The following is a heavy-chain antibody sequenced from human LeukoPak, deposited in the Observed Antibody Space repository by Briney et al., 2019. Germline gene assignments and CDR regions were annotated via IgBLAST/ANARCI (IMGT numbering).Heavy chain of an antibody. D-gene: IGHD3-22*01. V-gene: IGHV3-23*01. J-gene: IGHJ4*02. CDR2: MSDSGGRT. CDR1: GITLSNYG. Sequence: SGGSLRLSCAVSGITLSNYGMSWVRRAPGKGLEWVAGMSDSGGRTNYADSVKGRFTISRDNPKNTLYLQMNSLRAEDTAVYFCAKRGVVIRVILVGFHKEAYYFDSWGQGALVTVSS. CDR3: AKRGVVIRVILVGFHKEAYYFDS.